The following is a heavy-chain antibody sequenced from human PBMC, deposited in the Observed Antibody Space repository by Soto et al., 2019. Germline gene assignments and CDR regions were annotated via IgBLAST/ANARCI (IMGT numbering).Heavy chain of an antibody. CDR2: ISWNSGNI. Sequence: EVHLMESGGGWVQPGRSLRLSCAASGFTFDNYAMHWVRQAPGKGLEWVSGISWNSGNIGYVDSVKGRFTIARDNAKTSLYLEMNSLRAEDTALYYCAKSLKIFGLATTRSGTLDSWGQGALVTVSS. V-gene: IGHV3-9*01. J-gene: IGHJ4*02. D-gene: IGHD3-3*01. CDR3: AKSLKIFGLATTRSGTLDS. CDR1: GFTFDNYA.